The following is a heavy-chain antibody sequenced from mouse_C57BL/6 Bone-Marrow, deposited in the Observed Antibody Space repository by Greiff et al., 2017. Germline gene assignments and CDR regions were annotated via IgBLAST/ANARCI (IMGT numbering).Heavy chain of an antibody. J-gene: IGHJ4*01. D-gene: IGHD2-4*01. V-gene: IGHV1-69*01. CDR2: IDPSDSYT. CDR3: ARGRLRRRRYAMDY. CDR1: GYTFTSYW. Sequence: VQLKQPGAELVMPGASVKLSCKASGYTFTSYWMHWVKQRPGQGLEWIGEIDPSDSYTNYNQKFKGKSTLTVDKSSSTAYMQLSSLTSEDSAVYYCARGRLRRRRYAMDYWGQGTSVTVSS.